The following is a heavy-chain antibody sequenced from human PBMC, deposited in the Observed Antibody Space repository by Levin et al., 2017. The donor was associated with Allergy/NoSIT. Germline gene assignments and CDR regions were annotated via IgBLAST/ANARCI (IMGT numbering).Heavy chain of an antibody. J-gene: IGHJ4*02. Sequence: PGGSLRLSCAASGFTFSDAWMTWVRQAPGKGLEWVGRIKRKADGGTTDYADPVQGRFTISRDDSKNTLYLQMNSLKPEDTAVYYCTTGYCGSASCAPGAYWGQGTLVTVSS. CDR2: IKRKADGGTT. CDR1: GFTFSDAW. CDR3: TTGYCGSASCAPGAY. V-gene: IGHV3-15*01. D-gene: IGHD2-2*01.